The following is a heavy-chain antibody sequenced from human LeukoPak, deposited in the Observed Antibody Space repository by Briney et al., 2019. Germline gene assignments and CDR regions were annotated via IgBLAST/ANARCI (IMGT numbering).Heavy chain of an antibody. D-gene: IGHD4-17*01. CDR3: AREQYGIYYYYYGMDV. J-gene: IGHJ6*02. CDR2: ISYDGSNK. V-gene: IGHV3-30-3*01. Sequence: PGGSLRLSCAASGFTFSSYAMHWDRQAPGKGLEWVAVISYDGSNKYYADSVKGRFTISRDNSKNTLYLQMNSLRAEDTAVYYCAREQYGIYYYYYGMDVWGQGTTVTVSS. CDR1: GFTFSSYA.